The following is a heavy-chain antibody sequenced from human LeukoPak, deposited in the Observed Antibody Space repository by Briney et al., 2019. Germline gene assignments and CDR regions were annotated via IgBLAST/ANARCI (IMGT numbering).Heavy chain of an antibody. D-gene: IGHD2/OR15-2a*01. CDR3: ASRYCNTNTYLGVFDY. J-gene: IGHJ4*02. CDR1: GLTFSNCW. CDR2: IKQDGSEK. V-gene: IGHV3-7*01. Sequence: HPGGSLRLSCTASGLTFSNCWMSWVRQAPGKGLEWVANIKQDGSEKYYVDSVKGRFTISRDNAKNLLYLQMNSLRAEDTAIYYCASRYCNTNTYLGVFDYWGQGTLVTVSS.